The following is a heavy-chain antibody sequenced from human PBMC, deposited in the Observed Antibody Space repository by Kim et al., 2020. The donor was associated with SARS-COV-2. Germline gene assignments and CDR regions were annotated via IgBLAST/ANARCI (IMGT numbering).Heavy chain of an antibody. CDR3: ARDWAEEAAAGGY. Sequence: SVKVSCKASGGTFSSYAISWVRQAPGQGLEWMGGIIPIFGTANYAQKFQGRVTITADESTSTAYMELSSLRSEDTAVYYCARDWAEEAAAGGYWGQGTLVTVSS. CDR1: GGTFSSYA. V-gene: IGHV1-69*13. CDR2: IIPIFGTA. D-gene: IGHD6-13*01. J-gene: IGHJ4*02.